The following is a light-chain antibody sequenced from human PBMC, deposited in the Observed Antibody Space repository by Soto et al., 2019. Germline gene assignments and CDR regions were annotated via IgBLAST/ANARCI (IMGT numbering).Light chain of an antibody. CDR2: GAS. J-gene: IGKJ1*01. CDR1: QGISNY. V-gene: IGKV1-27*01. Sequence: DIQMTQSPSSLSASVGDRVTITCRASQGISNYLAWYQQKPGEVPKLLIYGASTLQSGVPSRFSGSGSGTDFTLTISSLQPEDVATYYCQRYNSAPQTFVQGTKVEIK. CDR3: QRYNSAPQT.